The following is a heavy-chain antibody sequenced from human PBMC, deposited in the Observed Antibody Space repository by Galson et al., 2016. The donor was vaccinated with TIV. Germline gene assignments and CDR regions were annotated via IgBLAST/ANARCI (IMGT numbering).Heavy chain of an antibody. CDR1: GGTFSSYN. CDR3: ARRYSGSKNGFDM. J-gene: IGHJ3*02. CDR2: IIPMVGMT. Sequence: SVKVSCKASGGTFSSYNVIWVRQAPGQGLEWMGRIIPMVGMTNYAQKFQGKITITADRSTTTAYLELSSLRSEDTAVYYCARRYSGSKNGFDMWGQGTMVTVSS. V-gene: IGHV1-69*02. D-gene: IGHD1-26*01.